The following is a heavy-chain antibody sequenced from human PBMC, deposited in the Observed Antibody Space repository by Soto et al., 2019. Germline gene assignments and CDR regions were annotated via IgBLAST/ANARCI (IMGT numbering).Heavy chain of an antibody. Sequence: QVQLVQSGAEVKKPGASVKVSCKASGYTFTSYDIXWVRQATGQXLEWMGWMNPNSGNTGYAQKFQGRVTMTRNXSISTAYMXXXXXXXXXXXXXXXXXXXXXXXXXSDAFDIWGQGTMVTVSS. V-gene: IGHV1-8*01. J-gene: IGHJ3*02. CDR3: XXXXXXXXXXSDAFDI. CDR2: MNPNSGNT. CDR1: GYTFTSYD.